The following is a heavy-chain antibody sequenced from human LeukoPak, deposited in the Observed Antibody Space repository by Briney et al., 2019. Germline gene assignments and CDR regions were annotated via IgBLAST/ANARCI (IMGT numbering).Heavy chain of an antibody. CDR3: ARDPSSGWAGAFDV. D-gene: IGHD6-19*01. Sequence: SETLSLTCTVSGGSINSYYWSWIRQPAGKRMEWIGRIYSSGGTTYNPSLESRVTMSVDTSKSQFSLELSSVTAADTALYYCARDPSSGWAGAFDVWGQGTMVTVSS. CDR1: GGSINSYY. CDR2: IYSSGGT. V-gene: IGHV4-4*07. J-gene: IGHJ3*01.